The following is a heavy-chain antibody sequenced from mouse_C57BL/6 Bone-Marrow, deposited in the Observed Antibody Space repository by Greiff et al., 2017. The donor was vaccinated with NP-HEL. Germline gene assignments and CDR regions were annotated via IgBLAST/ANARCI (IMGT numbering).Heavy chain of an antibody. CDR2: IWRGGST. CDR1: GFSLTSYG. D-gene: IGHD1-1*01. Sequence: VQLQQSGPGLVQPSQSLSITCTVSGFSLTSYGVHWVRQSPGKGLEWLGVIWRGGSTDSNAAFMSRLSITKDNSKSQVFFTMNRLQADDTAIYYCAKGFYGSSSRAMDYWGQGTSVTVSS. V-gene: IGHV2-5*01. J-gene: IGHJ4*01. CDR3: AKGFYGSSSRAMDY.